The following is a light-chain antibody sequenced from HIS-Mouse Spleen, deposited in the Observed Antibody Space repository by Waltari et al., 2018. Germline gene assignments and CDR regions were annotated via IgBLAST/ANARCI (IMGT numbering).Light chain of an antibody. Sequence: QSALTQPASVSGSPGQSITISFPGTSSDVGGYNYVPWYQQHPGKAPKLMIYEVSNRPSGVSNRFSGSKSGNTASLTISGLQAEDEADYYCSSYTSSSTFFGTGTKVTVL. CDR3: SSYTSSSTF. V-gene: IGLV2-14*01. J-gene: IGLJ1*01. CDR2: EVS. CDR1: SSDVGGYNY.